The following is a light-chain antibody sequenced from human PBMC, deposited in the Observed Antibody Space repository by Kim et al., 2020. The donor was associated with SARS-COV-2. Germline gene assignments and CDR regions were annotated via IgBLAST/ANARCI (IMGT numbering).Light chain of an antibody. J-gene: IGLJ3*02. CDR2: DVN. Sequence: QSALTQPASVSGSPGQSISISCTGTSSNIGSYNYVSWHQQHPGKAPKLMIYDVNKRPSGISSRFSGSKSGSTASLTISGLQAEDEADHYCSSFTTRSTLVFGGGTKVTVL. CDR1: SSNIGSYNY. CDR3: SSFTTRSTLV. V-gene: IGLV2-14*03.